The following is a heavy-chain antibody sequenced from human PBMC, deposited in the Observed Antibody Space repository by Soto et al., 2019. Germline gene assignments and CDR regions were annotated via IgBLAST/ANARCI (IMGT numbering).Heavy chain of an antibody. Sequence: SETLSLTCTVSGYSISSGYYWGWIRQPPGKGLEWIGYIYYSGSTNYNPSLKSRVTISVDTSKNQFSLKLSSVTAADTAVYYCARHQRPAYYDFWSGYPYYYYGMDVWGQGTTVTVSS. CDR3: ARHQRPAYYDFWSGYPYYYYGMDV. J-gene: IGHJ6*02. CDR1: GYSISSGYY. D-gene: IGHD3-3*01. CDR2: IYYSGST. V-gene: IGHV4-61*01.